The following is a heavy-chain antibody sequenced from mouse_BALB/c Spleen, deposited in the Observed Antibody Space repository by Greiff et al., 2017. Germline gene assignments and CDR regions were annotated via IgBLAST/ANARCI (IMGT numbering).Heavy chain of an antibody. V-gene: IGHV1-4*02. CDR3: ARRYRYDAWFAY. D-gene: IGHD2-14*01. Sequence: QVQLQQSAAELARPGASVKMSCKASGYTFTSYTMHWVKQRPGQGLEWIGYINPSSGYTEYNQKFKDKTTLTADKSSSTAYMQLSSLTSEDSAVYYCARRYRYDAWFAYGGQGTLVTVSA. CDR1: GYTFTSYT. CDR2: INPSSGYT. J-gene: IGHJ3*01.